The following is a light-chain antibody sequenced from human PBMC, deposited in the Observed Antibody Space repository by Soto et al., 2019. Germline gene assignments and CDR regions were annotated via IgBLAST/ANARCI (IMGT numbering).Light chain of an antibody. CDR2: ATS. V-gene: IGKV3-20*01. CDR3: PLYGMSEIT. CDR1: QSLVNSF. Sequence: VLNLPAVTVSLDPGGISTLSCMASQSLVNSFIAWYQQKPGQAPRLLIYATSSRASGIPARFSGSGSGTDFTLTISMLEAEDFTGFYCPLYGMSEITSGQLILLEIK. J-gene: IGKJ5*01.